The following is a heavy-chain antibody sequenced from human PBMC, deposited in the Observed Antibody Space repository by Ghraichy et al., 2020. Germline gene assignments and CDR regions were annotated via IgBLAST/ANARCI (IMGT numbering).Heavy chain of an antibody. CDR3: STVGGGWDYGMDV. CDR2: IKSKSAGGTT. CDR1: GFTFSNVW. V-gene: IGHV3-15*01. D-gene: IGHD6-19*01. J-gene: IGHJ6*02. Sequence: GGSLRLSCAASGFTFSNVWMIWVRQAPGKGLEWVGRIKSKSAGGTTDHAAPVKGRFTISRDDSESTLYLQMNNLKIEDTGVYYCSTVGGGWDYGMDVWGLGTTVTVSS.